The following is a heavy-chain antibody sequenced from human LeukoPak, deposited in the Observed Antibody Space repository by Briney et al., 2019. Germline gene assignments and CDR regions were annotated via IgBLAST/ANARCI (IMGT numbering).Heavy chain of an antibody. Sequence: ASVKVSCKASGYTFTDYYMHWVRQAPGPGLEWMGWINPYSGDTNSAQKFQGRVTMTRDMSISTAYMELSRLRSDDTAVYYCARASYESSLRIDDFWGQGSLVTVSS. V-gene: IGHV1-2*02. J-gene: IGHJ4*02. D-gene: IGHD3-22*01. CDR3: ARASYESSLRIDDF. CDR2: INPYSGDT. CDR1: GYTFTDYY.